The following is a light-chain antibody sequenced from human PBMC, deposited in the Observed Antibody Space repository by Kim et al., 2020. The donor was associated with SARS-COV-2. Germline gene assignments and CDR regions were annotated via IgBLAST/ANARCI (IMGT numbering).Light chain of an antibody. CDR2: GKN. CDR1: SLRTYF. Sequence: SSELTQDPAVSVALGQTVRITCQGDSLRTYFASWYQQKPGQAPVLVIYGKNNRPSGIPDRFSASSSGNTASLTITAAQAEDEADYYCNSRDTSGRVFGGGTQLTVL. J-gene: IGLJ3*02. CDR3: NSRDTSGRV. V-gene: IGLV3-19*01.